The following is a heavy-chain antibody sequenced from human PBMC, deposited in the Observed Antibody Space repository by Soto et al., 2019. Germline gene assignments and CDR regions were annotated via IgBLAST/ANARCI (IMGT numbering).Heavy chain of an antibody. CDR3: ARDGRGYSGYSYDS. J-gene: IGHJ4*02. CDR1: GDSSSRYY. V-gene: IGHV4-59*01. Sequence: SETLSLTCTVTGDSSSRYYWSWIRQPPGKGLEWIGYISYSGSTNYNPSLKSRVTISVDTSKTQFSLKLTSVTAADTAVYYCARDGRGYSGYSYDSWGQGTRVTVS. D-gene: IGHD5-12*01. CDR2: ISYSGST.